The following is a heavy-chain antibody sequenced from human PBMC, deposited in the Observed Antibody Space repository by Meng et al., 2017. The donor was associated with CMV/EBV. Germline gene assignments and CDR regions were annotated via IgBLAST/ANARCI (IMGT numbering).Heavy chain of an antibody. CDR1: GGSVNSGSYY. CDR3: ASSGGYDFWSGYSYGMDV. Sequence: SETLSLTCTVSGGSVNSGSYYWSWIRQPPGKGLEWIGYIYYSGSTNYNPSLKSRVTISVDTSKNQFSLKLSSVTAADTAVYYCASSGGYDFWSGYSYGMDVWGQGTTVTVSS. J-gene: IGHJ6*02. V-gene: IGHV4-61*01. D-gene: IGHD3-3*01. CDR2: IYYSGST.